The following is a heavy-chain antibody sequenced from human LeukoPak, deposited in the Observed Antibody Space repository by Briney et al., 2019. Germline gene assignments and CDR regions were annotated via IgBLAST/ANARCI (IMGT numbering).Heavy chain of an antibody. V-gene: IGHV1-18*01. CDR1: GYTFISYG. CDR2: ISAYNGNT. Sequence: ASVKVSCKASGYTFISYGISWVRQAPGQGLEWMGWISAYNGNTNYAQKLQGRVTMTTDTYTSTTYMELRSLRSDDTAVYYCARVPLPITMIVVVTFDYWGQGTLVTVSS. J-gene: IGHJ4*02. CDR3: ARVPLPITMIVVVTFDY. D-gene: IGHD3-22*01.